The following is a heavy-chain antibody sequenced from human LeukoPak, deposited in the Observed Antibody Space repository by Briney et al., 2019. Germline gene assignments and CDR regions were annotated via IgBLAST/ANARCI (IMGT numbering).Heavy chain of an antibody. D-gene: IGHD1-26*01. CDR3: ARDGGSYFAY. CDR2: INPHSGDT. CDR1: GYIFTDYF. V-gene: IGHV1-2*02. J-gene: IGHJ4*02. Sequence: GASVKVSCKASGYIFTDYFIHWVRQAPGQGLEWMGWINPHSGDTHYAQKFRGRLTMARDTSISTAYMELSRLRSDDTAVFYCARDGGSYFAYWGQGTLVIVSS.